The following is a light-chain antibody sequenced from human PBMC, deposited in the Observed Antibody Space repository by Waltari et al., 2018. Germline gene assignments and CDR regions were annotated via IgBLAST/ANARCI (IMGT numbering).Light chain of an antibody. CDR3: NSYTSSTTLV. J-gene: IGLJ3*02. V-gene: IGLV2-14*01. CDR1: SSDVGGYNH. CDR2: DVN. Sequence: QSALTQPASVSGSPGQSITISCTGTSSDVGGYNHVSWYQQHPGKAPKLMIYDVNNRPSGVSDRFSGSKSGNTASLTISGLQAEDEADYYCNSYTSSTTLVFGGGTKLTVL.